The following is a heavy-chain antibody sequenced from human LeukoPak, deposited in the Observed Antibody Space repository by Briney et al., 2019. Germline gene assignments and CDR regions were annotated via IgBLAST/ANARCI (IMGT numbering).Heavy chain of an antibody. J-gene: IGHJ6*03. CDR2: LNWNGGST. V-gene: IGHV3-20*04. Sequence: GGSLRLSCAASGFTFDDYGMSWVRQAPGKGLEWVSGLNWNGGSTGYADSVKGRFTISRDNAKNSLYLQMSSLRAEDTALYYCAKALTIFDHMDVWGKGTTVTVSS. CDR1: GFTFDDYG. CDR3: AKALTIFDHMDV. D-gene: IGHD3-3*01.